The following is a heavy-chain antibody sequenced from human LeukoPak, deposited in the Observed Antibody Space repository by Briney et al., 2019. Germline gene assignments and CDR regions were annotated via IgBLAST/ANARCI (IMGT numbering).Heavy chain of an antibody. CDR2: IDPSDSYT. J-gene: IGHJ4*02. CDR3: ARHYRLTYFDY. CDR1: GYSFTSYW. V-gene: IGHV5-10-1*01. Sequence: GESLKISCKASGYSFTSYWISWVRQMPGKGLEWMGTIDPSDSYTNYRPSFQGHVTISADKPISTAYLQWSSLKASDTAMYYCARHYRLTYFDYWGQGTLVTVSS. D-gene: IGHD3-10*01.